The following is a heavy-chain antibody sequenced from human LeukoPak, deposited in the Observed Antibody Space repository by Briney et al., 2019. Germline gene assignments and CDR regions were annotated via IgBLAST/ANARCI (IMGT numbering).Heavy chain of an antibody. CDR3: AGDGAVAAVFDY. D-gene: IGHD6-19*01. CDR1: GYTFTTYG. Sequence: GAAVKVSCKASGYTFTTYGVTWVRQAPGQGLEWMGWISPYNGDTNYAQNLQGRVTLTTDTSTSTAYMELRSLRSDDTAVYCCAGDGAVAAVFDYWGQGTLVTVSS. V-gene: IGHV1-18*01. CDR2: ISPYNGDT. J-gene: IGHJ4*02.